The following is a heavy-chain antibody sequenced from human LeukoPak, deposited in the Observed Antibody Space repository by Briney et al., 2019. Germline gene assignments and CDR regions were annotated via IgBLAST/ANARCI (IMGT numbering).Heavy chain of an antibody. J-gene: IGHJ6*02. V-gene: IGHV3-53*01. CDR1: GFTFSSYS. CDR3: ARGNSGSPGGYYYYGMDV. D-gene: IGHD1-26*01. Sequence: GGSLRLSCAASGFTFSSYSMNWVRQAPGKGLEWVSVIYSGGSTYYADSVKGRFTISRDNSKNTLYLQMNSLRAEDTAVYYCARGNSGSPGGYYYYGMDVWGQGTTVTVSS. CDR2: IYSGGST.